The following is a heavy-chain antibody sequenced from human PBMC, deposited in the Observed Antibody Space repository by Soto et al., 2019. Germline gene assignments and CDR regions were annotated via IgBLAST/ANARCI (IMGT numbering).Heavy chain of an antibody. CDR1: GGTFSSYA. V-gene: IGHV1-69*13. D-gene: IGHD6-13*01. CDR2: IIPIFGTA. CDR3: ARGVVQQPGPPSIG. Sequence: GASVKVSCKASGGTFSSYAISWVRQAPGQGLEWMGGIIPIFGTANYAQKFQGRVTITADESTSTAYMELSSLRSEDTAVYYCARGVVQQPGPPSIGWGQGTLVTVSS. J-gene: IGHJ4*02.